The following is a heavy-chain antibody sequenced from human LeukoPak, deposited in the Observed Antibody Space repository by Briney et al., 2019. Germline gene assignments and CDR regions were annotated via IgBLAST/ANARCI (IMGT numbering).Heavy chain of an antibody. J-gene: IGHJ6*04. V-gene: IGHV3-49*04. CDR1: GFTIGDYA. D-gene: IGHD3-16*02. Sequence: GGSLRLSCTASGFTIGDYAMSWVRQAPGKGLEWVGFIRSKAYGGTTEYAASVKGRFTISRDDSKSIAYLQMNSLKTEDTAVYYCTRDPGAYDYVWGSYRFYYYYGMDVWGKGTTVTVSS. CDR2: IRSKAYGGTT. CDR3: TRDPGAYDYVWGSYRFYYYYGMDV.